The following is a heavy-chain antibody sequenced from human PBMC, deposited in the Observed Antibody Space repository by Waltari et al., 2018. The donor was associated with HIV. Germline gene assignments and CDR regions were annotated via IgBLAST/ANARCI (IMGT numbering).Heavy chain of an antibody. D-gene: IGHD3-10*01. CDR3: AKGVRYLDP. CDR2: MDAYETT. J-gene: IGHJ5*02. V-gene: IGHV3-53*05. Sequence: EVQLVVSGGGVIPPGGSRRVICDVSGPPGFLAENYISWVLLAPGRRPACLAVMDAYETTYYAESVKGRFTLSRDVRINEGYLQMNDLRSADTALYYCAKGVRYLDPWGQGAHITVSS. CDR1: GPPGFLAENY.